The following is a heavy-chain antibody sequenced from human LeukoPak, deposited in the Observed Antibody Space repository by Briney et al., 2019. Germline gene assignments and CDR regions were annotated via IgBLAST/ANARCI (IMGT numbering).Heavy chain of an antibody. V-gene: IGHV3-48*03. CDR3: ARCPRWAHFDY. Sequence: PGGSLRLSCAGSGFXFSSYEINWVRQAPGKGLEWVSYISSSGRAIYYADSVKGRFTVSRDNAKNSLYLQMNSLRAEDTAVYYCARCPRWAHFDYWGQGTLVTVSS. CDR2: ISSSGRAI. CDR1: GFXFSSYE. D-gene: IGHD4-23*01. J-gene: IGHJ4*02.